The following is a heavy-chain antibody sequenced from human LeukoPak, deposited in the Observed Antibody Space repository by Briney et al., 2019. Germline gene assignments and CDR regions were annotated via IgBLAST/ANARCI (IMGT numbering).Heavy chain of an antibody. CDR1: GFTFDDYA. Sequence: GGSLRLSCAASGFTFDDYAMHWVRQAPGKGLEWVSGISWNSGSIGYADSVKGRFTISRDNAKNSLYLQMNSLRAEDTALYYCARWAKPLDYWGQETLVTVSS. CDR2: ISWNSGSI. CDR3: ARWAKPLDY. D-gene: IGHD1-14*01. J-gene: IGHJ4*02. V-gene: IGHV3-9*01.